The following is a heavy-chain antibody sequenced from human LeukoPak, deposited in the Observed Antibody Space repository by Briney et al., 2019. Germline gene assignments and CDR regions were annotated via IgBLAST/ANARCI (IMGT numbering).Heavy chain of an antibody. CDR1: GFNFNHYG. Sequence: PGGSLRLSCEASGFNFNHYGMNWVRQAPGKGLEWVSYISSSGSTIYYADSVKGRFTISRDNAKNSLYLQMNSLRAEDTAVYYCARAAGTTRASYCFDYWGQGTLVTVSS. CDR3: ARAAGTTRASYCFDY. V-gene: IGHV3-48*04. J-gene: IGHJ4*02. CDR2: ISSSGSTI. D-gene: IGHD1-7*01.